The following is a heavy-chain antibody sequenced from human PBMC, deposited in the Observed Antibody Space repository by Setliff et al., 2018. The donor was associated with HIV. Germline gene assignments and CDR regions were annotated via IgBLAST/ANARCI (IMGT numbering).Heavy chain of an antibody. V-gene: IGHV3-21*05. D-gene: IGHD3-3*01. J-gene: IGHJ4*02. Sequence: PGGSLRLSCAASGFTFSYYSMHWVRQAPGKGLEWISFMSSYRTSMTHYADSVKGRFTISRDNAKNSLYLQMNSLTAEDTAVYYCARDVSWRGRTYIDYRGQGALVTVS. CDR1: GFTFSYYS. CDR3: ARDVSWRGRTYIDY. CDR2: MSSYRTSMT.